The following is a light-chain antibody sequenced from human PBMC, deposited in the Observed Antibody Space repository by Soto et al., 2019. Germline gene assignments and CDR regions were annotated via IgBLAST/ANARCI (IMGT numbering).Light chain of an antibody. CDR1: QSVSTSY. J-gene: IGKJ5*01. CDR3: QQRSNLIT. Sequence: EIVLTQYTGTLSLFPGERATLSCRTSQSVSTSYIAWYQQKPGQAPRLLMYASSSRATGIPARFSGRGSGTDFTLTISSLEPEDFSYYYCQQRSNLITFGQGTRLDIK. V-gene: IGKV3D-20*02. CDR2: ASS.